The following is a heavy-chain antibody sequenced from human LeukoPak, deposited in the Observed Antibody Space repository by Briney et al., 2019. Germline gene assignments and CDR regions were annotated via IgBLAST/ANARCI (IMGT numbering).Heavy chain of an antibody. CDR1: GFTFSSYS. J-gene: IGHJ1*01. CDR3: AMYSSSQFQH. Sequence: PGGSLRLSCAAFGFTFSSYSVSWVRQAPGKGLEWVSSISSSSSYIYYADSVKGRFTISRDNAKNSLYLQMNSLRAEDTAVYYCAMYSSSQFQHWGQGTLVTVSS. D-gene: IGHD6-13*01. CDR2: ISSSSSYI. V-gene: IGHV3-21*01.